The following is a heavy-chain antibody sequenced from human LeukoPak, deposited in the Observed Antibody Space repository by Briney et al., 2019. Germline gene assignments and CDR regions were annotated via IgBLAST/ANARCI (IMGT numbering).Heavy chain of an antibody. CDR3: AKGVYGDYWGNY. J-gene: IGHJ4*02. CDR1: GGSISSSSYY. D-gene: IGHD4-17*01. Sequence: ETLSLTCTVSGGSISSSSYYWGWIRQPPGKGLEWVSAISGSGGNTYYADSVKGRFTISRDNSKNTLYLQMNSLRAEDTAVYYCAKGVYGDYWGNYWGQGTLVTVSS. CDR2: ISGSGGNT. V-gene: IGHV3-23*01.